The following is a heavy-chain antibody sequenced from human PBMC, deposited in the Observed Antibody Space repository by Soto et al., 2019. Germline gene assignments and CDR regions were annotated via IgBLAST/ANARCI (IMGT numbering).Heavy chain of an antibody. CDR2: IIPIFGTA. V-gene: IGHV1-69*01. CDR3: ARDRPGKAAYYYYYGMDV. Sequence: QVQLVQSGAEVKKPGSSVKVSCKASGGTSSSYAISWVRQAPGQGLEWMGGIIPIFGTANYAQKFQGRVTITADESTSTAYMELSSLRSEDTAVYYCARDRPGKAAYYYYYGMDVWGQGTTVTGSS. J-gene: IGHJ6*02. CDR1: GGTSSSYA.